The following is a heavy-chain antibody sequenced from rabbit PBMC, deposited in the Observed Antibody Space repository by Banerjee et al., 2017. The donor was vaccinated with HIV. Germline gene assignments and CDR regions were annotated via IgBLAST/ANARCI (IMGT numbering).Heavy chain of an antibody. D-gene: IGHD1-1*01. CDR2: IYTGSGSI. V-gene: IGHV1S45*01. Sequence: QEQLEESGGDLVKPGASLTLTCTASGFSFSSNYWLCWVRQAPGKGLEWIACIYTGSGSIWYASWAKGRFTISKTSSTTVTLQLNSLTAADTATYFCAREGVSSSDYWDLWGPGTLVTVS. CDR1: GFSFSSNYW. J-gene: IGHJ4*01. CDR3: AREGVSSSDYWDL.